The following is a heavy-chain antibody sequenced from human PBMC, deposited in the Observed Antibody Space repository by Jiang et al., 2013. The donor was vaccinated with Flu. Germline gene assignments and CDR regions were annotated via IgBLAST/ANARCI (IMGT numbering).Heavy chain of an antibody. V-gene: IGHV1-69*01. D-gene: IGHD3-10*01. Sequence: FSSYAVSWVRQAPGQGLEWMGGIIPIFGTANYAQKFQGRVTITADESTSTAYMELSSLRSEDTAVYYCARVGGFGESWYFDLWGRGTLVTVSS. CDR3: ARVGGFGESWYFDL. J-gene: IGHJ2*01. CDR2: IIPIFGTA. CDR1: FSSYA.